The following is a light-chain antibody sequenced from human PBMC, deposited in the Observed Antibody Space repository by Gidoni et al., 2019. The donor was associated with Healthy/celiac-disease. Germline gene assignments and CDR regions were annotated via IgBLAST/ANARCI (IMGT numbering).Light chain of an antibody. CDR3: QQYNNWPTIT. V-gene: IGKV3-15*01. Sequence: EIVLTHSPATLSVSPGERATLSCRASQSVSSTFAWYQQKPGQAPRLLIYGASTRATGIPARFSGSGSGTEFTLTISSLQSEDFAVYYGQQYNNWPTITFGQGTRLEIK. CDR2: GAS. J-gene: IGKJ5*01. CDR1: QSVSST.